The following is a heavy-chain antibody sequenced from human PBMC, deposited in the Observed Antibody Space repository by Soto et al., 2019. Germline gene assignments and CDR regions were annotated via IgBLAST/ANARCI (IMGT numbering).Heavy chain of an antibody. D-gene: IGHD6-19*01. V-gene: IGHV1-8*01. CDR2: MNTNRGTT. CDR3: ARGQSGYSSGWSPNDY. CDR1: GYTFSSYE. Sequence: QVQLVQSGAEVKKPGASVKVSCKASGYTFSSYEINWVRQATGQGLEWMGWMNTNRGTTGYAQKFQGGVTMTRNTSISTAYMELSSLRSEDTAVYYCARGQSGYSSGWSPNDYWGKGTLVTVSS. J-gene: IGHJ4*02.